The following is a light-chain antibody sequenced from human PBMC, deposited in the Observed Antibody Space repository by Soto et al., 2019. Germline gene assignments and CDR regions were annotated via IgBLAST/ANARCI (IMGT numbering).Light chain of an antibody. CDR1: QSVINY. J-gene: IGKJ4*01. CDR2: DAS. Sequence: EIVLTQSPATLSLAPGERATLSCRASQSVINYLAWYQQKPGQAPRLLMYDASNRATGIAARFIRSGSGTDFTLTISNLEPEDFAVYYCQQRRNWPLTFGGGTKVEIK. V-gene: IGKV3-11*01. CDR3: QQRRNWPLT.